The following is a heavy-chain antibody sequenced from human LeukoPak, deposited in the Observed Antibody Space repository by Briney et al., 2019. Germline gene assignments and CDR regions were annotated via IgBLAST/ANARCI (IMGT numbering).Heavy chain of an antibody. CDR2: ISSSSTTI. CDR1: GFTFSTYS. J-gene: IGHJ4*02. D-gene: IGHD3-22*01. V-gene: IGHV3-48*04. Sequence: GGSLRLSCAASGFTFSTYSMNWVRQAPGKGLEWVSYISSSSTTIYYADSVKGRFTISRDNAKNSLYLQMSSLRAEDTAVYYCARQYYYDSSGYYEVGFDYWGQGTLVTVSS. CDR3: ARQYYYDSSGYYEVGFDY.